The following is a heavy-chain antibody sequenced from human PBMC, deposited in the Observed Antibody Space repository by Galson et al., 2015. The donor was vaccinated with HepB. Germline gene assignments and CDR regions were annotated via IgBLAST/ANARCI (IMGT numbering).Heavy chain of an antibody. CDR3: AREDGGYNPPYYYYMDV. CDR1: GGSISSYY. J-gene: IGHJ6*03. V-gene: IGHV4-59*01. Sequence: SETLSLTCTVSGGSISSYYWSWIRQPPGKGLEWIGYIYYSGSTNYNPSLKSRVTISVDTSKNQFSLKLSSVTAADTAVYYCAREDGGYNPPYYYYMDVWGKGTTVTVSS. D-gene: IGHD5-24*01. CDR2: IYYSGST.